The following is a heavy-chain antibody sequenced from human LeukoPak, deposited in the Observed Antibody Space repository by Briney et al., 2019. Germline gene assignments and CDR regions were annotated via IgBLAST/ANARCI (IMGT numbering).Heavy chain of an antibody. D-gene: IGHD4-11*01. J-gene: IGHJ4*02. V-gene: IGHV4-31*03. CDR1: GGSISSGGYY. Sequence: SETLSLTCTVSGGSISSGGYYWSWIRQHPGKGLEWIGYIDYSGSTYYNPSLKSRVTISVDTSKNQFSLKLSSVTAADTAVYYCARVYRSSYWVHYYFDYWGQGTLVTVSS. CDR2: IDYSGST. CDR3: ARVYRSSYWVHYYFDY.